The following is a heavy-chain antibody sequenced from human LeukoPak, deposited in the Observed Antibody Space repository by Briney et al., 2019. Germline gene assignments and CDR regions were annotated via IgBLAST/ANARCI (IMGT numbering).Heavy chain of an antibody. V-gene: IGHV4-61*08. CDR3: ARGVYNDISGYYPDY. CDR2: IYDTGSS. D-gene: IGHD3-22*01. Sequence: PSQTLSLTCAVSGGSISSGGYYWNWIRQPPGKGLEWIGYIYDTGSSSYNPSLKSRVTISVDTSKNQFSLKVRSVTAADTAVYYCARGVYNDISGYYPDYWGQGTLVTVSS. CDR1: GGSISSGGYY. J-gene: IGHJ4*02.